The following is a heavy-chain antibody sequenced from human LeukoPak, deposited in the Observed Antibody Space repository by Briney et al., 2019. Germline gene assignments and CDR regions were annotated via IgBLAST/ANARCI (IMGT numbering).Heavy chain of an antibody. V-gene: IGHV3-30*04. Sequence: GRSLRLSCAASGFTFSNYAMHWVRQAPGKGLEWVAVISYDGSNKFYADSVKGRFTISRDNSKNTLHLQMNSLRAEDTAVYYCARSLATSYYYMDVWDKGTTVTVSS. CDR2: ISYDGSNK. J-gene: IGHJ6*03. CDR1: GFTFSNYA. CDR3: ARSLATSYYYMDV. D-gene: IGHD5-12*01.